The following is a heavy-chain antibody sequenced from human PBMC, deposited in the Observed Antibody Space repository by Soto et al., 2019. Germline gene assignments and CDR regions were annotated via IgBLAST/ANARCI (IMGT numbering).Heavy chain of an antibody. V-gene: IGHV4-59*08. J-gene: IGHJ5*01. D-gene: IGHD3-16*02. CDR2: IYYTGSA. Sequence: PSETLSLTCTVSGGSISSYYWSWIRQPPGKGLEWIGYIYYTGSANYNPSLKSRVTISVDTSKNQFSLKLSSVTAADTAVYYCARAIWGSHRYMELSYGFDSWGQGTLVTVSS. CDR1: GGSISSYY. CDR3: ARAIWGSHRYMELSYGFDS.